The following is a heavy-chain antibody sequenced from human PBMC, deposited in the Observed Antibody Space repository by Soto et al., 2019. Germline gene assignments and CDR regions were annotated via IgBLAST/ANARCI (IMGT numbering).Heavy chain of an antibody. D-gene: IGHD3-22*01. V-gene: IGHV3-23*01. Sequence: GGSLRLSCAASGFTFSSYAMSWVRQAPGKGLEWVSAISGSGGSTYYADSVKGRFTISRDNSKNTLYLQMNSLRAEDTAVYYCAKKKDPYYYDSSGYLDYWGQGTLVTVSS. J-gene: IGHJ4*02. CDR1: GFTFSSYA. CDR2: ISGSGGST. CDR3: AKKKDPYYYDSSGYLDY.